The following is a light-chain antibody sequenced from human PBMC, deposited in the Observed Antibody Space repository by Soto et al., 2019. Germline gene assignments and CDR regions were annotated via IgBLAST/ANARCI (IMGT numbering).Light chain of an antibody. CDR2: AAS. Sequence: DIQMTQSPSSVSASVGDRFTITWRASQGISNWLAWYQQKPGKAPKLLIYAASNLQSGVPSRFSGSGSGTDFSLTITNLQPEDLATYYCKQSKSFPLTFGGGTKVDIK. V-gene: IGKV1-12*01. CDR3: KQSKSFPLT. J-gene: IGKJ4*01. CDR1: QGISNW.